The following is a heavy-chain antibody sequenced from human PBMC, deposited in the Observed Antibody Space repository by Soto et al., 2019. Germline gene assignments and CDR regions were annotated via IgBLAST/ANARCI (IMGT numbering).Heavy chain of an antibody. CDR1: GFDFKTYA. V-gene: IGHV3-23*01. J-gene: IGHJ1*01. D-gene: IGHD3-3*01. CDR2: ISQTGGTS. CDR3: ARSLEDYSTNNFYDP. Sequence: GGSLRLSCVTSGFDFKTYAMTWIRHIPGKGLQWVSTISQTGGTSYYVDSVRGRFTISRDNSDNVLFLRMDALRIEDTAMYYCARSLEDYSTNNFYDPWGQGTLVTVSS.